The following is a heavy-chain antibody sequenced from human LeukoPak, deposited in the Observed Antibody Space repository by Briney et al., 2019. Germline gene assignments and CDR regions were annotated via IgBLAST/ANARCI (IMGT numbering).Heavy chain of an antibody. CDR2: IYYSGST. V-gene: IGHV4-31*03. CDR3: ARGGGSSGSVFDY. Sequence: PSETLSLTGTVSGGSISSGGYYWSWIRQHPGKGLEWVGYIYYSGSTYYNPSLKSRVTISVDTSKNQFSLKLSSVTAADTAVYYCARGGGSSGSVFDYWGQGTLVTVSS. CDR1: GGSISSGGYY. D-gene: IGHD3-22*01. J-gene: IGHJ4*02.